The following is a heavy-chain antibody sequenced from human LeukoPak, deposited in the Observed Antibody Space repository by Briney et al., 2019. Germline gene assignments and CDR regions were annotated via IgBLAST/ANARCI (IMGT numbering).Heavy chain of an antibody. V-gene: IGHV1-69*13. CDR2: IIPIFGTA. CDR1: GGTFSSYA. J-gene: IGHJ6*03. Sequence: SVKVSCKASGGTFSSYAISWVRQPPAQGLEWMGGIIPIFGTANYAQKFQGRVTITADESTSTAYMELSSLRSEDTAVYYCASGGFNWYMDVWGKGTTVTVSS. CDR3: ASGGFNWYMDV. D-gene: IGHD1-1*01.